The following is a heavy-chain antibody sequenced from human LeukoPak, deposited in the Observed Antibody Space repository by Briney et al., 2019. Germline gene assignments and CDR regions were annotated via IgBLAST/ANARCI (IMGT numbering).Heavy chain of an antibody. CDR3: ARAMVRGIISDY. V-gene: IGHV3-11*06. D-gene: IGHD3-10*01. CDR2: ISGSSSYT. Sequence: GGSLRLTCAASGFTFSDYYMSWIRQAPGKGLEWVSYISGSSSYTNYADSVKGRVTISRDNAKNSLYLQMNSLRAEDTGVYYCARAMVRGIISDYWGQGTLVTVSS. J-gene: IGHJ4*02. CDR1: GFTFSDYY.